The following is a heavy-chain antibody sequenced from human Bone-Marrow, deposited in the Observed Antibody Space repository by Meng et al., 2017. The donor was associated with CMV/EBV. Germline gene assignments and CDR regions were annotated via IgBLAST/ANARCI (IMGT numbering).Heavy chain of an antibody. CDR2: IRYDGSNK. D-gene: IGHD3-3*01. J-gene: IGHJ4*02. Sequence: GESLKISCAASGFTFSSYGMHWVRQAPGKGLEWVAFIRYDGSNKYYADSVKGRFTISRDNSKNTLYLQMNSLRAEDTAVYYCASDDYRGLLEWSPLDYWGQGTLVTVSS. CDR1: GFTFSSYG. V-gene: IGHV3-30*02. CDR3: ASDDYRGLLEWSPLDY.